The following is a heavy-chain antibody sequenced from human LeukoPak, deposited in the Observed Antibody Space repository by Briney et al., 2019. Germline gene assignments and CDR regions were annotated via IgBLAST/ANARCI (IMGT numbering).Heavy chain of an antibody. CDR2: IYYSGST. J-gene: IGHJ4*02. CDR1: GGSISSYY. D-gene: IGHD3-9*01. V-gene: IGHV4-59*01. Sequence: SETLSLTCTVSGGSISSYYWSWIRQPPGKGLEWIGYIYYSGSTNHNPSLKSRVTISVDTSKNQFSLKLNSVTAADTAVYYCARVTGYMIEDYFDYWGQGILVTVSS. CDR3: ARVTGYMIEDYFDY.